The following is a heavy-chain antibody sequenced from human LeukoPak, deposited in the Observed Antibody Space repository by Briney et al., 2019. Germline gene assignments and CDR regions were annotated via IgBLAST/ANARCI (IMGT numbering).Heavy chain of an antibody. Sequence: QPGRSLRLSCAVSGFTFSSYGMYWVRQAPGKGLEWVAVISYDGSNKYYADSVEGRFTISRDNYKNTLYLQMNSLRAEDTAVFYCVKGQRYYYDNSGYYSDYFDYWGQGTLVTVSS. CDR3: VKGQRYYYDNSGYYSDYFDY. V-gene: IGHV3-30*18. J-gene: IGHJ4*02. CDR2: ISYDGSNK. D-gene: IGHD3-22*01. CDR1: GFTFSSYG.